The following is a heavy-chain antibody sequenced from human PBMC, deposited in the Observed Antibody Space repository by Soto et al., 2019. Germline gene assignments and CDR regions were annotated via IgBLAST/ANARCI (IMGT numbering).Heavy chain of an antibody. D-gene: IGHD1-26*01. V-gene: IGHV3-15*01. J-gene: IGHJ6*02. Sequence: EVQLVESGGGLVKPGGSLRLSCAASGFTFSNAWMSWVHQAPGKGLEWVGRIKSKTDGGTTDYAAPVKGRFTISRDDSKNTLYLQMNSLKTEDTAVYYCATDGWVGATFYYYYGMDVWGQGTTVTVSS. CDR2: IKSKTDGGTT. CDR1: GFTFSNAW. CDR3: ATDGWVGATFYYYYGMDV.